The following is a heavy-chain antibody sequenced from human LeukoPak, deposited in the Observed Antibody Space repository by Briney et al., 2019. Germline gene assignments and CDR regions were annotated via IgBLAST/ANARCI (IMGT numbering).Heavy chain of an antibody. CDR3: ARGHHQYYYDSSGYYYGLYYYYYMDV. D-gene: IGHD3-22*01. CDR2: IYYSGST. CDR1: GGSISSYY. V-gene: IGHV4-59*12. Sequence: PSETLSLTCTVSGGSISSYYWSWIRQPPGKGLEWIGYIYYSGSTNYNPSLKSRVTISVDTSKNQFSLKLSSVTAADTAVYYCARGHHQYYYDSSGYYYGLYYYYYMDVWGKGTTVTVSS. J-gene: IGHJ6*03.